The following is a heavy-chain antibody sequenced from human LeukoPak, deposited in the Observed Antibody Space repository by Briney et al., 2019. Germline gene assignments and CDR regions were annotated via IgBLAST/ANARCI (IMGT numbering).Heavy chain of an antibody. CDR3: ARGRGHSPYYYYYYMDV. V-gene: IGHV4-34*01. J-gene: IGHJ6*03. D-gene: IGHD2-21*01. CDR2: INHSGST. CDR1: GGSFSGYY. Sequence: PSETLSLTCAVYGGSFSGYYWSWIRQPPGRGLEWIGEINHSGSTNYNPSLKSRVTISVDTSKNQFSLKLSSVTAADTAVYYCARGRGHSPYYYYYYMDVWGKGTTVTVSS.